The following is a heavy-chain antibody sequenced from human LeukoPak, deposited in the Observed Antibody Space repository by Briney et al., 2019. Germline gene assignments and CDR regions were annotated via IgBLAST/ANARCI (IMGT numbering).Heavy chain of an antibody. Sequence: SVKVSCKASGGTFSSYAISWVRQAPGQGLEWMGGIMPIFGTANYAQKFQGRVTITADESTSTAYMELSSLRSEDTAVYYCARDSTSFNDAFDIWGQGTMVTVSS. CDR3: ARDSTSFNDAFDI. CDR1: GGTFSSYA. CDR2: IMPIFGTA. V-gene: IGHV1-69*01. J-gene: IGHJ3*02. D-gene: IGHD2-2*01.